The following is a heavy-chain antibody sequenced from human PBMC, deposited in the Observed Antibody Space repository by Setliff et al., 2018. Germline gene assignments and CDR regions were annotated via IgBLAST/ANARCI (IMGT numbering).Heavy chain of an antibody. CDR3: ARDPLTTNRRRAFDI. V-gene: IGHV4-31*03. J-gene: IGHJ3*02. D-gene: IGHD4-17*01. CDR2: IYYSGST. Sequence: SETLSLTCTVSDGFISSGGYYWSWIRQHPGKGLEWIGYIYYSGSTYYNPSLKSRVTISVDTSKNQFSLKLSSVTAADTAVYYCARDPLTTNRRRAFDIWGQGTMVTVSS. CDR1: DGFISSGGYY.